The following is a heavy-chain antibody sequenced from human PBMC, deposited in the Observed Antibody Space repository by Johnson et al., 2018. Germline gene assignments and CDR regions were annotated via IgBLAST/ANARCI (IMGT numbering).Heavy chain of an antibody. Sequence: VQLVQSGGGLVQPGGSLRLSCAASGFTFSNYAMSWVRQAPGKGLQWVSAISGSGNRYYADSVKGRFTISRDNDNQLFLQMSSRRAEDTAVYYCAKLMDSSNWYWRDFFDHWGQGALVTVSS. J-gene: IGHJ4*02. V-gene: IGHV3-23*04. CDR1: GFTFSNYA. CDR3: AKLMDSSNWYWRDFFDH. D-gene: IGHD6-13*01. CDR2: ISGSGNR.